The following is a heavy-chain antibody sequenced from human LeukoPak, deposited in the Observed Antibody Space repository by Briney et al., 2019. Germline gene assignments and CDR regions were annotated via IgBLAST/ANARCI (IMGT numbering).Heavy chain of an antibody. CDR2: NIPIFGTA. D-gene: IGHD1-26*01. CDR1: RRTHSRRD. V-gene: IGHV1-69*05. J-gene: IGHJ4*02. Sequence: PSVKVPCKACRRTHSRRDTSWAPHPPRQAREGMVRNIPIFGTANYAQEFQDRVTITTDESTSTAYMELSSLRSDDTAVYYCASDDGTPGFDYFDYWGQGTLVTVSS. CDR3: ASDDGTPGFDYFDY.